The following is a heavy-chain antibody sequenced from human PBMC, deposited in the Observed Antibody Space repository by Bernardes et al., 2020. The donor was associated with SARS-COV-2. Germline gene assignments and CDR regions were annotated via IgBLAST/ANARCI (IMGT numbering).Heavy chain of an antibody. CDR3: ARQLWLRGSIDY. CDR1: GGSMTSSGFY. V-gene: IGHV4-39*01. D-gene: IGHD5-18*01. J-gene: IGHJ4*02. CDR2: IYYSGSTYYSGST. Sequence: SETLSLTCTVSGGSMTSSGFYWGWVRQPPGKGLEWIATIYYSGSTYYSGSTYYNPSLKSRVTISVDTSKNQFSLKLSSVTAADTAVYYCARQLWLRGSIDYWGQGTPVTVSS.